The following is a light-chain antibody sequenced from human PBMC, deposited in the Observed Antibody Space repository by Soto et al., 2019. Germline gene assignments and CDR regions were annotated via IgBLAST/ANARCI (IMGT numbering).Light chain of an antibody. CDR1: QSISSY. CDR2: AAS. Sequence: DIQITQPPSSLSASVGDRVTITCPASQSISSYLNWYQQKPGKAPKFLIYAASSLQRGVPSRFSGSGSGTDFTLAISSLQPEDFATYYCQQSYSTPRTFGPGTIVDIK. V-gene: IGKV1-39*01. J-gene: IGKJ3*01. CDR3: QQSYSTPRT.